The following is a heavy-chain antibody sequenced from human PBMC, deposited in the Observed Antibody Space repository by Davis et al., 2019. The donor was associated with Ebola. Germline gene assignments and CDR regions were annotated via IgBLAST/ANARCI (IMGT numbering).Heavy chain of an antibody. CDR3: AKDRHSRSWSPFDY. Sequence: GGSLRLSCAASGFTFDDYAMHWVRQAPGKGLEWVSGISWNSGSIGYADSVKGRFTISRDNAKNSLYLQMNSLRAEDTALYYCAKDRHSRSWSPFDYWGQGTLVTVSS. CDR2: ISWNSGSI. V-gene: IGHV3-9*01. J-gene: IGHJ4*02. CDR1: GFTFDDYA. D-gene: IGHD6-13*01.